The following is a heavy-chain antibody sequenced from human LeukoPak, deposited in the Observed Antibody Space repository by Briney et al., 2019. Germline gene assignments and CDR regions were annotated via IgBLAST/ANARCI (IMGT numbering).Heavy chain of an antibody. J-gene: IGHJ4*02. D-gene: IGHD3-3*01. CDR3: ARSYYDFWSGYPFDY. V-gene: IGHV5-51*01. CDR1: GYGFTSYW. CDR2: IYPGDSDT. Sequence: GESLKISCKGSGYGFTSYWIGWLRQMPGKGLEWMGIIYPGDSDTRYSPSFQGQVTISADKSISTAYLQWSSLKASDTAMYYCARSYYDFWSGYPFDYWGQGTLVTVSS.